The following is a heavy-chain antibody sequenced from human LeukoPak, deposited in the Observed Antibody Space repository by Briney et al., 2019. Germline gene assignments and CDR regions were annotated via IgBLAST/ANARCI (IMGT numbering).Heavy chain of an antibody. D-gene: IGHD6-6*01. V-gene: IGHV4-61*02. Sequence: SQTLSLTCTVSGGSISSGGYYWTWIRQPAGKGLEWIGRIYTSGSTDYNPSLKSRVTISVDTSKNQFSLKLSSVTAADTAVYYCTTLAARGYHDWSNWFDPWGQGTLVTVSS. CDR2: IYTSGST. CDR1: GGSISSGGYY. CDR3: TTLAARGYHDWSNWFDP. J-gene: IGHJ5*02.